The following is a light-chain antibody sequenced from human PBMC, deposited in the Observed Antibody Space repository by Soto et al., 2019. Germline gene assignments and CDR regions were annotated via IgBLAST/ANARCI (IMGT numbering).Light chain of an antibody. CDR2: DAS. V-gene: IGKV3-11*01. CDR3: QQRSNWPPRVT. CDR1: QSVSSY. Sequence: DIVLTQSPATLSLSPGERATLSCRASQSVSSYLAWYQQKPGQAPRLLIYDASNRATGIPARFSGSGSGTDFTLTISSLEPEEFAVYYCQQRSNWPPRVTFGGGTKVEIK. J-gene: IGKJ4*01.